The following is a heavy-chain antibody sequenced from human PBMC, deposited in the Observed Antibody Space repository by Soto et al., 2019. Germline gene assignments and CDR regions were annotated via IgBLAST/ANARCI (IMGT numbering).Heavy chain of an antibody. D-gene: IGHD6-13*01. CDR3: ARGYYLDSSNCRAY. V-gene: IGHV1-3*01. J-gene: IGHJ4*02. CDR1: GYTFTSYG. Sequence: ASVKVSCKASGYTFTSYGSNWVRQAPGLGLEWMGWINPGNGNTKYSQQFQGRVIIDRDTSASTAYMELSSLRPEDTAVYYCARGYYLDSSNCRAYLGRRTLVAVCS. CDR2: INPGNGNT.